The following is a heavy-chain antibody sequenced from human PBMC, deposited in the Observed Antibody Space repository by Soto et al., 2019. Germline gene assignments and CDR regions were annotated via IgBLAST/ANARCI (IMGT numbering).Heavy chain of an antibody. CDR2: VHYSGST. CDR1: GGCLSSNSYY. Sequence: XETMALTCTVSGGCLSSNSYYWGWIRQPPGKGLEWIGSVHYSGSTYYNPSLKSRVRISVDTSNNQFSLKLSSVTAADAAVYYCARHAYGSGWYGNWFDPWGQGTLVTVSS. V-gene: IGHV4-39*01. CDR3: ARHAYGSGWYGNWFDP. J-gene: IGHJ5*02. D-gene: IGHD6-19*01.